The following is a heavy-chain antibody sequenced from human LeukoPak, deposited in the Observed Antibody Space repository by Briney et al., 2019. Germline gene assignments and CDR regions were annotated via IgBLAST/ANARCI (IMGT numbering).Heavy chain of an antibody. J-gene: IGHJ4*02. D-gene: IGHD2-15*01. CDR2: IYDSGST. CDR3: ARHPSLTYCSGGTSCFDS. Sequence: SETVSLICTVSGGSMSSRSYYWGWIRQPPGKGLEWIGSIYDSGSTWHNPSLKSRVTISADTSKNQFSLKLSSVTAADTAVYYCARHPSLTYCSGGTSCFDSWGQGTLVTVSS. CDR1: GGSMSSRSYY. V-gene: IGHV4-39*01.